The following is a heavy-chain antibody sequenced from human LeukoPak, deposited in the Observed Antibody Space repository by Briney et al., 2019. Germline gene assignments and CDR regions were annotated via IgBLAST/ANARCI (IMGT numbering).Heavy chain of an antibody. V-gene: IGHV3-30*04. J-gene: IGHJ4*02. CDR2: ISYDGSNK. CDR1: GFTFGSYA. D-gene: IGHD6-19*01. Sequence: PGGPLRLSCAASGFTFGSYAMHWVRQAPGKGLEWVAVISYDGSNKYYADSVKGRFTISRDNSKNTLYLQMNSLRAEDTAVYYCARDQSTVAERGVIDYWGQGTLVTVSS. CDR3: ARDQSTVAERGVIDY.